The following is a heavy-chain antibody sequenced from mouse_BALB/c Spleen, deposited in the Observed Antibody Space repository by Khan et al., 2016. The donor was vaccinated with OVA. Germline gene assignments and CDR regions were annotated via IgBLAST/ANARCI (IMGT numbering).Heavy chain of an antibody. V-gene: IGHV9-4*02. D-gene: IGHD2-12*01. CDR3: ARGGAALYRNDGGAMDS. CDR1: GYTFTTAG. Sequence: LVESGPELKKPGETVRISCKASGYTFTTAGMQWVQKMPGKGLKWIGWINTHSGVPKYAEDFKGRFVFSLETSASTAYLQITNLKNEDTATYFGARGGAALYRNDGGAMDSWGQGTSVTVSS. CDR2: INTHSGVP. J-gene: IGHJ4*01.